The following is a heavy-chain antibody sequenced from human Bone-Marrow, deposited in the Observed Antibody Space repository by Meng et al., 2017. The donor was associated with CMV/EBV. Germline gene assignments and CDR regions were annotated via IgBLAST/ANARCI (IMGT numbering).Heavy chain of an antibody. V-gene: IGHV3-30-3*01. CDR1: GFTFSSYA. D-gene: IGHD2-21*01. CDR2: ISYDGSNK. CDR3: ARDIVVVIAMSFDY. J-gene: IGHJ4*02. Sequence: GGSLRLSCAASGFTFSSYAMHWVRQAPGKGLEWVAVISYDGSNKYYADSVKGRFTISRDNSKNTMYLQMNSLRAEDTAVYYCARDIVVVIAMSFDYWGQGTLVTVSS.